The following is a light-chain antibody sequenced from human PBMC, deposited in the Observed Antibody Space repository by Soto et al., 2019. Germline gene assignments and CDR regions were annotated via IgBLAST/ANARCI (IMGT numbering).Light chain of an antibody. CDR1: SSDVGGYNY. CDR3: SSYTSSTTYV. Sequence: QSVLTQPASVSASPGQSIAISCTGTSSDVGGYNYVSWYQQHPGKAPKPMIYDVSNRPSGVSNRFSGSKSGNTASLTISGLQAEDEADYYCSSYTSSTTYVLGTGTKVTVL. CDR2: DVS. V-gene: IGLV2-14*01. J-gene: IGLJ1*01.